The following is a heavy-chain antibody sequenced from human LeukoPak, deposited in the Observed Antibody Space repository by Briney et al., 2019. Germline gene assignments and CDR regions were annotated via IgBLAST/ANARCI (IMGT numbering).Heavy chain of an antibody. CDR1: GYTFTTYD. V-gene: IGHV1-46*01. CDR3: ARGAKRWLQFKTSAGFDY. CDR2: INPSGRST. D-gene: IGHD5-24*01. J-gene: IGHJ4*02. Sequence: ASVKVSCKAFGYTFTTYDVHWVRQAPGQGLEWMGIINPSGRSTSYTQKFQGRVTMTRDTSTSTVYMELNRLRYEDTAVYYCARGAKRWLQFKTSAGFDYWGQGTLVTVSS.